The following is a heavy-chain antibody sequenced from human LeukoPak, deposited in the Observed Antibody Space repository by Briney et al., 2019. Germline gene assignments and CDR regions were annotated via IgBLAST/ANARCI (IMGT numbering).Heavy chain of an antibody. CDR1: GFTFSNAW. CDR3: TTDSRRGPKYDYKGYYYMDV. D-gene: IGHD4-11*01. V-gene: IGHV3-15*01. CDR2: IKSKTDGGTT. Sequence: GGSLRLSCAASGFTFSNAWMSWVRQAPGKGLEWVGRIKSKTDGGTTDYAAPVKGRFTISRDDSKNTLYLQMNSLKTEDTAVYYCTTDSRRGPKYDYKGYYYMDVWGKGTTVTVSS. J-gene: IGHJ6*03.